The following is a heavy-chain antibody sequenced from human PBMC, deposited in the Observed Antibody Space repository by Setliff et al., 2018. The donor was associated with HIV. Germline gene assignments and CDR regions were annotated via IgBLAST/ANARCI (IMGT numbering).Heavy chain of an antibody. CDR2: IYPSGST. Sequence: SETLSLTCTVSGGSISSYYWSWIRQPAGKGLEWIGRIYPSGSTSYNPSLKSRVTMSVDTPKNQISLKLSSVTAADTAVFYCAREFYHYDSSDYYSDYYYYYMDVWGEGTTVTVSS. D-gene: IGHD3-22*01. V-gene: IGHV4-4*07. CDR3: AREFYHYDSSDYYSDYYYYYMDV. CDR1: GGSISSYY. J-gene: IGHJ6*03.